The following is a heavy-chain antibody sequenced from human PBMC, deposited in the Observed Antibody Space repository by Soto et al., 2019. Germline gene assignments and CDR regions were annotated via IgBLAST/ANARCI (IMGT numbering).Heavy chain of an antibody. CDR1: GFTFSSYA. Sequence: QSGGSLRLCCAASGFTFSSYAMSWVRQAPGKGLEWVSAISGSGGSTYYADSVKGRFTISRDNSKNTLYLQMNSLRAEDTAVYYCATASIITTFTLDYSGQGPLVTVSS. V-gene: IGHV3-23*01. J-gene: IGHJ4*02. D-gene: IGHD3-22*01. CDR3: ATASIITTFTLDY. CDR2: ISGSGGST.